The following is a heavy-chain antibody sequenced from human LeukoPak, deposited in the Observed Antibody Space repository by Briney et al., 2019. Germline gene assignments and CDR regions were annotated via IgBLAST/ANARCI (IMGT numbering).Heavy chain of an antibody. CDR3: ARFPSGDYDILTGYYSQPPY. D-gene: IGHD3-9*01. V-gene: IGHV3-66*01. J-gene: IGHJ4*02. CDR2: IYSGGST. Sequence: GGSLRLSCAASGFTVSSDYMTWIRQAPGKGLEWVSIIYSGGSTYCSDSVKGRFTISRDNSKNTLYLQMNSLRAEDTAVYYCARFPSGDYDILTGYYSQPPYWGQGTLVTVSS. CDR1: GFTVSSDY.